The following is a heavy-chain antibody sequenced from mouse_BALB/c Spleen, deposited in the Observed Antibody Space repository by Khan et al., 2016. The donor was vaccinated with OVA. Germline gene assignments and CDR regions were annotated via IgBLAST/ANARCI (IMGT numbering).Heavy chain of an antibody. J-gene: IGHJ4*01. CDR2: INSNTGEA. Sequence: QMQLVQSGPELMKPGETVKISCKASGYTFTNYGMNWVKQAPGQGLKWMGWINSNTGEATYADDFKGRFAISLETSASTAYLQIKNLKNEDTATXCCVRGERRAMDYWGQGTSVTVSS. CDR1: GYTFTNYG. CDR3: VRGERRAMDY. V-gene: IGHV9-3-1*01.